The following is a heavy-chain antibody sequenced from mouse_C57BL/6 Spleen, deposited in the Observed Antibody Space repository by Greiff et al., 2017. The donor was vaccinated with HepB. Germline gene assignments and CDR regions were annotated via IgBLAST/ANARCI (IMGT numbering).Heavy chain of an antibody. J-gene: IGHJ2*01. Sequence: QVQLKESGAELVMPGASVKLSCKASGYTFTSYWMHWVKQRPGQGLEWIGEIDPSDSYTNYNQKFKGKSTLTVDKSSSTAYMQLSSLTSEDSAVYYCARSPITTVVADYWGQGTTLTVSS. CDR1: GYTFTSYW. V-gene: IGHV1-69*01. CDR3: ARSPITTVVADY. CDR2: IDPSDSYT. D-gene: IGHD1-1*01.